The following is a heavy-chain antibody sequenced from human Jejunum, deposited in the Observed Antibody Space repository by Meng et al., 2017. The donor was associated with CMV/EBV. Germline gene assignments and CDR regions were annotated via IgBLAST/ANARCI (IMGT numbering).Heavy chain of an antibody. J-gene: IGHJ4*02. Sequence: LRLSCAASGFNFKDYWMDRVRQAPGRGLEWVANIRYDGGERYYVNSVEGRFFIYRDNARNTLYLQMNSLRGDDSAIYYCTRALDYWGQGTPVTVSS. CDR1: GFNFKDYW. V-gene: IGHV3-7*04. CDR2: IRYDGGER. CDR3: TRALDY.